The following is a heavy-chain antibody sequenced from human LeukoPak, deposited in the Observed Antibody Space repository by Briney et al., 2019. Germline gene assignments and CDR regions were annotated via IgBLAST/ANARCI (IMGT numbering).Heavy chain of an antibody. CDR3: ARDCWGIKVMDGFDN. Sequence: GGSLGLSCAASGFTFSSYYMSWVRQTPGKGLEWVANIKQDGSEKKYVDSVKGRFTISRDNAKNSLYLQMNSLRAEDTAVYYCARDCWGIKVMDGFDNWGQGTLVTVSS. V-gene: IGHV3-7*01. CDR2: IKQDGSEK. CDR1: GFTFSSYY. J-gene: IGHJ4*02. D-gene: IGHD2-8*01.